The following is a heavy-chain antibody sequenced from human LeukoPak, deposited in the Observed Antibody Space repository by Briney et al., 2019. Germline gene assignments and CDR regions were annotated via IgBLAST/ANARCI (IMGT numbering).Heavy chain of an antibody. Sequence: ASVNVSCKASGYTFTGYYMHWVRQAPAQGLEWMGRINPNSGGTNYAQKFQGRVTMTMDTSISTAYMELSRLRSDETVVYYGARGGSGWQFDYWGQGTLVTVSS. CDR2: INPNSGGT. J-gene: IGHJ4*02. CDR3: ARGGSGWQFDY. CDR1: GYTFTGYY. V-gene: IGHV1-2*05. D-gene: IGHD6-19*01.